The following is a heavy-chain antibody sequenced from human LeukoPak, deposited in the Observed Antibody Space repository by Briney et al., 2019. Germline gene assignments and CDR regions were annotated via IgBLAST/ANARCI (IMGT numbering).Heavy chain of an antibody. CDR2: ISGSGGST. J-gene: IGHJ3*02. CDR1: GFTFSSYA. CDR3: AKLRSGYLGPLDAFDI. Sequence: GGSLRLSCVASGFTFSSYAMSWVRQAPGKGLEWVSAISGSGGSTYYADSVKGWFTISRDNSKNTLYLQMNSLRAEDTAVYYCAKLRSGYLGPLDAFDIWGQGTMVTVSS. V-gene: IGHV3-23*01. D-gene: IGHD3-22*01.